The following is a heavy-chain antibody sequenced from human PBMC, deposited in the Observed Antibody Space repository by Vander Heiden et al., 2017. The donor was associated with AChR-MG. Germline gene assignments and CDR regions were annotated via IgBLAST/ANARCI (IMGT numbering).Heavy chain of an antibody. J-gene: IGHJ6*02. CDR3: ARPFYSSSWYLDGYYGMDV. D-gene: IGHD6-13*01. CDR1: GYTLTSNY. Sequence: QVQLVQSGAEVKKPGASVKDSWKASGYTLTSNYMHWVRQAPGQGLEWMGIINPSGGTTSYAQKFQGRVTMTRDTSTSTVYMELSSLRSEDTAVYYCARPFYSSSWYLDGYYGMDVWGQGTTVTVSS. V-gene: IGHV1-46*03. CDR2: INPSGGTT.